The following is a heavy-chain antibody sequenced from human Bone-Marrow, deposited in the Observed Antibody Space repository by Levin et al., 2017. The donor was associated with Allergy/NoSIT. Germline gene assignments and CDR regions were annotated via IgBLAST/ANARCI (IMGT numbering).Heavy chain of an antibody. CDR3: ARSIRYSSGYRRWYFDL. D-gene: IGHD6-19*01. J-gene: IGHJ2*01. CDR2: ISGSGEST. V-gene: IGHV3-23*01. CDR1: GFNFGSYA. Sequence: GGSLRLSCAASGFNFGSYAMTWVRQAPGKGLESLSTISGSGESTFYADSVKGRLTISRDNSKDTLYLQVNSLSDEDTAVYYCARSIRYSSGYRRWYFDLWGRGTLVTVSS.